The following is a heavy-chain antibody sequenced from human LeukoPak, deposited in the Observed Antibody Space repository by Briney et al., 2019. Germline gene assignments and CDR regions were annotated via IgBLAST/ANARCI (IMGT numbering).Heavy chain of an antibody. D-gene: IGHD4-17*01. CDR2: IKQDGSEK. J-gene: IGHJ4*02. CDR3: ARESFYGDELPDFDY. CDR1: GFTFSSYW. Sequence: GGSLRLSCAASGFTFSSYWMSWVRQAPGKGLEWVANIKQDGSEKYYVDSVKGRFTISRDSAKNSLYLQMNSLRAEDTAVYYCARESFYGDELPDFDYWGQGTLVTVSS. V-gene: IGHV3-7*01.